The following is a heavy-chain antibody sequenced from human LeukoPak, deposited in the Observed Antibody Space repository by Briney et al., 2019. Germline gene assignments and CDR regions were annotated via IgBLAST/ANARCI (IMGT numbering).Heavy chain of an antibody. CDR2: ISGSGGST. CDR1: GFTFSSYA. Sequence: GGSLRLSCAASGFTFSSYAMSWVRQAPGKGLEWVSAISGSGGSTYYADSVKGRFTISRDNSKNTLYLQMNSLRAEDTAVYYCARGTTDYYYYYGTDVWGQGTTVTVSS. J-gene: IGHJ6*02. D-gene: IGHD4-17*01. V-gene: IGHV3-23*01. CDR3: ARGTTDYYYYYGTDV.